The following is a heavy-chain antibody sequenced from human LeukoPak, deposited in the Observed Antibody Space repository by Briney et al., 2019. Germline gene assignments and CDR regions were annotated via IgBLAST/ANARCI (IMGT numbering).Heavy chain of an antibody. CDR1: GYTFTSYD. Sequence: ASVKVSCKASGYTFTSYDINWVRQATGQGLEWMGWMNPNSGNTGYAQKFQGRVTITRNTSISTAYMELSSLRSEDTAVYYCAKEGTLEYSSSSSPYYYYMDVWGKGTTVTVSS. D-gene: IGHD6-6*01. J-gene: IGHJ6*03. V-gene: IGHV1-8*03. CDR3: AKEGTLEYSSSSSPYYYYMDV. CDR2: MNPNSGNT.